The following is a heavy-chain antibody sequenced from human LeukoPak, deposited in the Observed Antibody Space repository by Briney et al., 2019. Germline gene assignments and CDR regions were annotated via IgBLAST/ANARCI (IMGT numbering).Heavy chain of an antibody. CDR2: IGAGGGPT. CDR3: ARDPNGDYVGAFDF. CDR1: EFTFSRYA. V-gene: IGHV3-23*01. Sequence: GGSLRLSCAASEFTFSRYALIWVRQAPGKGLEWVSAIGAGGGPTLYADSVKGRLTVSRDNSRDTLYLQMNSLRVEDTAVYYCARDPNGDYVGAFDFWGQGTMVTVSS. J-gene: IGHJ3*01. D-gene: IGHD4-17*01.